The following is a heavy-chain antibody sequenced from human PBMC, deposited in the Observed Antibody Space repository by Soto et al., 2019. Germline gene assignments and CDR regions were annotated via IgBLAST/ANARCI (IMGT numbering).Heavy chain of an antibody. CDR1: GYTFTNYG. J-gene: IGHJ4*02. CDR2: INVYNGNT. CDR3: ARVTGYYVPDY. V-gene: IGHV1-18*01. Sequence: ASVKVSCKASGYTFTNYGISWVRQAPGQGLEWMGWINVYNGNTKYAQKVQGRVTMTTDTSTSTAYMELSSLRSEDTAVYYCARVTGYYVPDYWGQGTLVTVSS. D-gene: IGHD3-9*01.